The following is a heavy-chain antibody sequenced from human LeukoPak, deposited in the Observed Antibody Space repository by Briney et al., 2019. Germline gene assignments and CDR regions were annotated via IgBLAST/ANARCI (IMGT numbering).Heavy chain of an antibody. J-gene: IGHJ6*02. D-gene: IGHD1-26*01. CDR3: AKHMRATNTYSFFGLDV. V-gene: IGHV3-9*01. Sequence: GGSLRLSCAATGFTFKDYGMHRVRQPPGKGLEWVSSINWNGGGTDYADSVKGRFTNSRDNAKNSLYLQLSSLRPEDTALYYCAKHMRATNTYSFFGLDVWGQGTTVTVSS. CDR2: INWNGGGT. CDR1: GFTFKDYG.